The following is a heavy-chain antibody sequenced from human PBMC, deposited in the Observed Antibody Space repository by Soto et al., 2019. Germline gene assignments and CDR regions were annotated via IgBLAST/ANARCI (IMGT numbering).Heavy chain of an antibody. V-gene: IGHV1-3*01. Sequence: ASLKVSCKASGYTFTSYAMHWVRQAPGQRLEWMGWINAGNGNTKYSQKFQGRVTITRDTSASTAYMELSSLRSEDTAVYYCAREDSSSWYSVDYWGQGTLVTVSS. CDR3: AREDSSSWYSVDY. D-gene: IGHD6-13*01. CDR1: GYTFTSYA. J-gene: IGHJ4*02. CDR2: INAGNGNT.